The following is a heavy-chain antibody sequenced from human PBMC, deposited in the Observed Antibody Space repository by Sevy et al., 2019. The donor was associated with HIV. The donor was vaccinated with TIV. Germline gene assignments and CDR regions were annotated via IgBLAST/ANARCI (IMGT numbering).Heavy chain of an antibody. V-gene: IGHV3-15*01. D-gene: IGHD3-22*01. CDR3: TTAAPDYYDSSGHYYVFDY. J-gene: IGHJ4*02. CDR2: IKSKTDGGTT. CDR1: GFTFSNAW. Sequence: GGSLRLSCAASGFTFSNAWMSWVRQAPGKGMEWVGRIKSKTDGGTTDYAAPVKGRFTISRDDSKNTLYLQMNSLKTEDTAVYYCTTAAPDYYDSSGHYYVFDYWGQGTLVTVSS.